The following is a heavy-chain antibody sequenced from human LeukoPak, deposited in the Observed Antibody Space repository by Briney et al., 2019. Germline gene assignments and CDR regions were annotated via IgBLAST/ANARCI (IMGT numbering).Heavy chain of an antibody. CDR1: GGSISSSSYY. CDR2: IYYSGST. Sequence: SETLSLTCTVSGGSISSSSYYWGWIRQPPGKGLEWIGSIYYSGSTYYNPSLESRVTISVDTSKNQFSLKLSSVTAADTAVYYCARGLPKMYYYYMDVWGKGTTVTVSS. J-gene: IGHJ6*03. CDR3: ARGLPKMYYYYMDV. D-gene: IGHD4-11*01. V-gene: IGHV4-39*07.